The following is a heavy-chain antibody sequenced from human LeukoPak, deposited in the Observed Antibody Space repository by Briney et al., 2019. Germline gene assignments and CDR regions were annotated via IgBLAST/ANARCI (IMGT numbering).Heavy chain of an antibody. V-gene: IGHV5-51*01. CDR2: IYPGDSDT. J-gene: IGHJ5*02. Sequence: GGSLRLSCKGSGYSFTSYWIGWVRQMPGKGLGWMGIIYPGDSDTRYSPSFQGQVTISADKSISTAYLQWSSLKASDTAMYYCARRTGVAGTNWFDPWGQGTLVTVSS. D-gene: IGHD6-19*01. CDR3: ARRTGVAGTNWFDP. CDR1: GYSFTSYW.